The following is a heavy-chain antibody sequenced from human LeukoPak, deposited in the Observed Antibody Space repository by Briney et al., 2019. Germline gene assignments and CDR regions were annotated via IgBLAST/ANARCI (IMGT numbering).Heavy chain of an antibody. Sequence: PGGSLRLSCAASGFTFDDHAMHWVRQGPGKGLEWVSGISWNSGSIGYADSVKGRFTISRDNAKNSLYLRMNSLRAEDAALYYCAKDKGHTVSNDAFDIWGQGTMVTVSS. V-gene: IGHV3-9*01. CDR1: GFTFDDHA. CDR2: ISWNSGSI. CDR3: AKDKGHTVSNDAFDI. J-gene: IGHJ3*02. D-gene: IGHD4-17*01.